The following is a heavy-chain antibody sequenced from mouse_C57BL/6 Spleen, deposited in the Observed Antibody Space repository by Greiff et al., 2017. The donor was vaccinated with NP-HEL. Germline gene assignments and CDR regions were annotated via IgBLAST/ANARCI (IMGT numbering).Heavy chain of an antibody. J-gene: IGHJ4*01. V-gene: IGHV5-4*01. Sequence: EVQGVESGGGLVKPGGSLKLSCAASGFTFSSYAMSWVRQTPEKRLEWVATISDGGSYTYYPDNVKGRFTISRDNAKNNLYLQMSHLKSEDTAMYYCARDFDDYDSYAMDYWGQGTSVTVSS. CDR3: ARDFDDYDSYAMDY. CDR1: GFTFSSYA. D-gene: IGHD2-4*01. CDR2: ISDGGSYT.